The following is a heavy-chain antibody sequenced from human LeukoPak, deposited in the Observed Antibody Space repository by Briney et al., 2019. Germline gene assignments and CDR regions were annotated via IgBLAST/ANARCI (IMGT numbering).Heavy chain of an antibody. D-gene: IGHD5-18*01. Sequence: PGGSLRLSCAASGFTYSSYWLSWVRQAPGKGLEWVANIKQEGSEKYYVDSVKGRFTISRDNAKNSLYLQMNSLPAEDTAVYYCARVHGGWIQLWLRYYYHMDVWGKGTTVTISS. CDR1: GFTYSSYW. CDR2: IKQEGSEK. V-gene: IGHV3-7*01. J-gene: IGHJ6*03. CDR3: ARVHGGWIQLWLRYYYHMDV.